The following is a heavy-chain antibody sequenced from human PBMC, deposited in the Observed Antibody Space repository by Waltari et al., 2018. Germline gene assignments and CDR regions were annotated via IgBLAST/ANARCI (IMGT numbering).Heavy chain of an antibody. CDR2: ITDSGSIT. D-gene: IGHD6-13*01. CDR1: GLTFSSSA. CDR3: VTRSSWYYFDY. J-gene: IGHJ4*02. V-gene: IGHV3-23*01. Sequence: EVQLLESGGGLVQPGGSLRLSCVASGLTFSSSAMSWVRQVPGKGLEWVSYITDSGSITYYADSVKGRFTISRDNSQNTLYLQMNSLRAGDTAVYFCVTRSSWYYFDYWGQGTLVTVSS.